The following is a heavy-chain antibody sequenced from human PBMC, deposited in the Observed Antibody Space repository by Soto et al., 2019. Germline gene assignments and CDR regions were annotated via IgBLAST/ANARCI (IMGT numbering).Heavy chain of an antibody. J-gene: IGHJ4*02. CDR3: ARGASPYDSSGYYTGY. D-gene: IGHD3-22*01. CDR1: GGTFSSYA. V-gene: IGHV1-69*01. CDR2: IIPIFGTA. Sequence: QVQLVQSGAEVKKPGSSVKVSCKSSGGTFSSYAISWVRQAPGQGLEWMGGIIPIFGTANYAQKFQGRVTITADESTSTAYMELSSLRSEDTAVYYCARGASPYDSSGYYTGYWGQGTLVTVSS.